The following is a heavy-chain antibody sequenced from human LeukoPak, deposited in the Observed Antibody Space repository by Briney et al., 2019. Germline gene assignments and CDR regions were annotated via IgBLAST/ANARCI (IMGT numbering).Heavy chain of an antibody. CDR2: IYTSGST. CDR1: GGSISSGSYY. V-gene: IGHV4-61*02. Sequence: SETLSLTCTVSGGSISSGSYYWSWIRQPAGKGLEWIGRIYTSGSTNYNPSLKSRVTILVDTSKNQFSLKLSSVTAADTAVYYCARDGSGYYYYYMDVWGKGTTVTVSS. J-gene: IGHJ6*03. CDR3: ARDGSGYYYYYMDV. D-gene: IGHD3-22*01.